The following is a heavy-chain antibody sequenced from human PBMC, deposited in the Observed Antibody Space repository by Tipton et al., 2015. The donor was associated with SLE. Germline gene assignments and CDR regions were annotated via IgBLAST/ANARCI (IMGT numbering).Heavy chain of an antibody. CDR3: ARGGGSDSSGYYYSWFDP. CDR1: GGSISSHY. CDR2: IYYSGST. Sequence: TLSLTCTVSGGSISSHYWSWIRQPPGKGLEWIGYIYYSGSTNYNPSLKSRVTISVDTSKNQFSLKLSSVTAADTAVYYCARGGGSDSSGYYYSWFDPWGQGPLVTVSS. D-gene: IGHD3-22*01. V-gene: IGHV4-59*11. J-gene: IGHJ5*02.